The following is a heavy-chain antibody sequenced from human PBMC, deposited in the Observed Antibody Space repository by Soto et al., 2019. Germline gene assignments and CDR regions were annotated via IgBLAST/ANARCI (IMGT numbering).Heavy chain of an antibody. CDR3: ARGGAGRADY. J-gene: IGHJ4*02. CDR1: GFTFSTYG. Sequence: EVQLVNSGGGLVQPGGSLRLSCAASGFTFSTYGMNWVRQAPGKGLEWVSYISSSSGTTDYADYVKGRFTISRDNAKNSRYLQINSVRDDDTAVYYCARGGAGRADYWGQGTLVIVSS. D-gene: IGHD6-13*01. CDR2: ISSSSGTT. V-gene: IGHV3-48*02.